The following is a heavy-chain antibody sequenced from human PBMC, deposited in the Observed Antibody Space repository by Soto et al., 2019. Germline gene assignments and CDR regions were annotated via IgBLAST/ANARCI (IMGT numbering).Heavy chain of an antibody. J-gene: IGHJ6*02. D-gene: IGHD3-3*01. Sequence: SVEVSCKASGGTFSSYAISWVRQAPGQGLEWMGGIIPIFGTANYAQKFQGRVTITADKSTSTAYMELSSLRSEDTAVYYCARERSQYYDFWSGYYPGYYYYGMDVWGQGTTVTVSS. V-gene: IGHV1-69*06. CDR1: GGTFSSYA. CDR2: IIPIFGTA. CDR3: ARERSQYYDFWSGYYPGYYYYGMDV.